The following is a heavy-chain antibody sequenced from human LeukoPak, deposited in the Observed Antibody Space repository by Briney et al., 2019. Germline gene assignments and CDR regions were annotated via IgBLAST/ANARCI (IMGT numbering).Heavy chain of an antibody. Sequence: PGGSLRLSCAASGFTFSPYAMSWVRQAPGKGLEWVSSIGASHTAFYADSVKGRFTISRDNSKNTLYLQMDSLRAEDTAIYYCAKLDSLRGGWLPPFDCWGQGVLVTVSS. D-gene: IGHD6-19*01. V-gene: IGHV3-23*01. CDR3: AKLDSLRGGWLPPFDC. CDR1: GFTFSPYA. CDR2: IGASHTA. J-gene: IGHJ4*02.